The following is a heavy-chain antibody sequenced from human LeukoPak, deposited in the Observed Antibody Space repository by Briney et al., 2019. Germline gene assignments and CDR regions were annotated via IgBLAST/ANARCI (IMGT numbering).Heavy chain of an antibody. CDR2: ISSSGGST. D-gene: IGHD6-25*01. V-gene: IGHV3-23*01. J-gene: IGHJ4*02. Sequence: GGSLRLSCAASGFTFSSYAMRWVRQAPGKDLEWVSGISSSGGSTYYADPVRGRFTISRDTSKNTLYLQMNSLRADDTAVYYCAKDVGGPHFDSWGQRTLVTVSS. CDR1: GFTFSSYA. CDR3: AKDVGGPHFDS.